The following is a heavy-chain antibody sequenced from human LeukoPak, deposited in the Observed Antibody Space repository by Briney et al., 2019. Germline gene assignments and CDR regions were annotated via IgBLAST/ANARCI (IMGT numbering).Heavy chain of an antibody. V-gene: IGHV3-20*04. CDR3: AREGEYSSSWYYFDY. J-gene: IGHJ4*02. D-gene: IGHD6-13*01. CDR2: INWNGGST. CDR1: GFYG. Sequence: GGSLRLSCAASGFYGMHWVRQAPGKGLEWVSGINWNGGSTGYADSVKGRFTISRDNAKNSLYLQMNSLRAEDTALYYCAREGEYSSSWYYFDYWGQGTLVTVSS.